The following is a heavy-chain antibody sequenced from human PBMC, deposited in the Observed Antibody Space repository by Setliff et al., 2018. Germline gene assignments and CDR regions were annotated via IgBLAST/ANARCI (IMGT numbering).Heavy chain of an antibody. V-gene: IGHV4-39*01. D-gene: IGHD3-10*01. CDR3: AATMVRGVILRGYFDY. CDR2: IYYSGST. CDR1: GGSISSSSYY. Sequence: SETLSLTCTVSGGSISSSSYYWGWIRQPPGKGLEWIGSIYYSGSTYYNPSLKSRVTISVDTSKNQFSLKLSSVTAADTAVYYCAATMVRGVILRGYFDYWGQGTLVTVSS. J-gene: IGHJ4*02.